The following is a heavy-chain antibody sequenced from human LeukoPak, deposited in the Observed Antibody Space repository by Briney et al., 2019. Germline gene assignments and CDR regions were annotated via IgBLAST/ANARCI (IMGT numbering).Heavy chain of an antibody. D-gene: IGHD2-15*01. CDR2: IYYSGMT. J-gene: IGHJ4*02. CDR1: GGSISSDY. CDR3: ARRYCSGGSCYPRHFDF. V-gene: IGHV4-59*08. Sequence: SETLSLTCPVPGGSISSDYWSSIRQPPGKGLGRIGYIYYSGMTHYNPSLKSRVTMSVDTSKNQFSLNLNSATAADTAVYYCARRYCSGGSCYPRHFDFWGQGTLVTVSS.